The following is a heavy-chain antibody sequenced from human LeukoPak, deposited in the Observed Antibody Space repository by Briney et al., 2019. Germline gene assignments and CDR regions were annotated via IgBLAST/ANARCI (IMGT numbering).Heavy chain of an antibody. Sequence: SETLSLTCTVSGGSISSYYWSWIRQPPGKGLEWIGYIHYTGSTNYNPSLRSRVTISVDTSKNQFSLKLTSVTAADTAVYYCAREHWLSDSYYSIDVWGQGTTVTVSS. CDR3: AREHWLSDSYYSIDV. V-gene: IGHV4-59*01. CDR1: GGSISSYY. D-gene: IGHD3-9*01. CDR2: IHYTGST. J-gene: IGHJ6*02.